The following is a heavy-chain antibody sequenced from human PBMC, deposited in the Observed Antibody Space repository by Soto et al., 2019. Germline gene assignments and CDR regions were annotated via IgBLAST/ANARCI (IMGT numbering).Heavy chain of an antibody. J-gene: IGHJ4*02. Sequence: QVQLQQWGAGLLKPSETLSLSCAVYGASFSGYYWNWISQPPGKGLEWIGEINQSGSTNYSPSLKTRVTISVDTSKKQFSLRVSSVTAADTAVYYCARRFSGTGRYFDYWGQGALVTVSS. CDR1: GASFSGYY. D-gene: IGHD1-1*01. CDR3: ARRFSGTGRYFDY. CDR2: INQSGST. V-gene: IGHV4-34*02.